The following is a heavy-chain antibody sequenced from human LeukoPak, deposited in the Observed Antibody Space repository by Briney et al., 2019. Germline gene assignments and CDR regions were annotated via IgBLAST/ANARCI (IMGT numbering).Heavy chain of an antibody. Sequence: GGSLRLSCAVSGITLNSYGMTWVRQAPGKGLEWVAGISDSGGSTKYADSVKGRFTISSDNPKNTLYLQMNSLRAEDTAVYFCAKRGVVIRVILVGFHKEAYYFESWGQGALVTVSS. CDR2: ISDSGGST. D-gene: IGHD3/OR15-3a*01. J-gene: IGHJ4*02. CDR1: GITLNSYG. CDR3: AKRGVVIRVILVGFHKEAYYFES. V-gene: IGHV3-23*01.